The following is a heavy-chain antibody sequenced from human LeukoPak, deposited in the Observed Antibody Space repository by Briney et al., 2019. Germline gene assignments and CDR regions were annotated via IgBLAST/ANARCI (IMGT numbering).Heavy chain of an antibody. CDR3: ARRRMIGGFDP. Sequence: PGGSLRLSCTASGFTFSSYSMNWVRQAPGKGLEWVSSISTSSSYIYYADSVKGRFTISRDNSKNTLYLQMNSLRVEDTAVYYCARRRMIGGFDPWGQGTLVTVSS. CDR1: GFTFSSYS. J-gene: IGHJ5*02. D-gene: IGHD3-10*02. CDR2: ISTSSSYI. V-gene: IGHV3-21*01.